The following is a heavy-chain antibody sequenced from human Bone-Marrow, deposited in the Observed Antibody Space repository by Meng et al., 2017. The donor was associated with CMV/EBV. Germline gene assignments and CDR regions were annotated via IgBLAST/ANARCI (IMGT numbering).Heavy chain of an antibody. CDR1: GFTFDDYA. Sequence: LSLTCAASGFTFDDYAMHWVRQAPGKGLEWVSGISWNSRSIGYADSVKGRFTISRDNARNSLYLQMNSLRAEDTAVYYCAPNLGSGYWGQGTLVTVSS. D-gene: IGHD7-27*01. J-gene: IGHJ4*02. V-gene: IGHV3-9*01. CDR3: APNLGSGY. CDR2: ISWNSRSI.